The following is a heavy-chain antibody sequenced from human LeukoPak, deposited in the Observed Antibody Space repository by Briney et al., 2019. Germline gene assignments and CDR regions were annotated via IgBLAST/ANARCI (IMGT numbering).Heavy chain of an antibody. CDR2: TSSSDDGK. J-gene: IGHJ4*02. CDR1: GFSLGSYA. V-gene: IGHV3-23*01. CDR3: AKAPVTSCRGAFCYPFDS. D-gene: IGHD2-15*01. Sequence: PGGSLRLSCTVSGFSLGSYAMSWVRRAPGKGLEWVSATSSSDDGKYYADSVRGRFTISRDNSRNTMYLQMNSLRAEDAAVYYCAKAPVTSCRGAFCYPFDSWGQGTLVTVSS.